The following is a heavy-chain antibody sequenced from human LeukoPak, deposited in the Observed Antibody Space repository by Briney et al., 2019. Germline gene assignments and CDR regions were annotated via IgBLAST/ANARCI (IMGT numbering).Heavy chain of an antibody. CDR2: INTGGSST. J-gene: IGHJ4*02. CDR1: GFTFSNYW. D-gene: IGHD4-11*01. Sequence: GGSLRLSCTASGFTFSNYWMHWARQVPGKGLVWVSRINTGGSSTTYADSVKGRFTISRDNAKNTLYLQMNSLRVEDTAAYYCARSNQADDYWGQGTLVTVSS. V-gene: IGHV3-74*01. CDR3: ARSNQADDY.